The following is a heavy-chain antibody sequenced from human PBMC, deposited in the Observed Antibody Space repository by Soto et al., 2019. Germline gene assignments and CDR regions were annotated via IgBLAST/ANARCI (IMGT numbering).Heavy chain of an antibody. CDR1: GGTFSSYA. Sequence: ASVKVSCKASGGTFSSYAISWVRQAPGQGLEWMGGIIPIFGTANYAQKFQGRVTITADESTSTAYMELSSLRSEDTAVYYCARDLGVRAPYWGWFDPWGQGTLVTVSS. CDR3: ARDLGVRAPYWGWFDP. D-gene: IGHD3-10*01. CDR2: IIPIFGTA. V-gene: IGHV1-69*13. J-gene: IGHJ5*02.